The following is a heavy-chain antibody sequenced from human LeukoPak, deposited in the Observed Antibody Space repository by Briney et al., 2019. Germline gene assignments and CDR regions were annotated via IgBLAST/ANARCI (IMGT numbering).Heavy chain of an antibody. V-gene: IGHV4-59*01. CDR1: GGSINSYY. CDR2: IYYSGST. Sequence: SETLSLTCTVSGGSINSYYWSWIRQPPGKGLEWVGYIYYSGSTNSNPSLKSRLTISVDTSKNQFSLKLSSVTAADTAVYYCARIRPTVVPGGWYFDLWGRGTLVTVSS. D-gene: IGHD4-23*01. CDR3: ARIRPTVVPGGWYFDL. J-gene: IGHJ2*01.